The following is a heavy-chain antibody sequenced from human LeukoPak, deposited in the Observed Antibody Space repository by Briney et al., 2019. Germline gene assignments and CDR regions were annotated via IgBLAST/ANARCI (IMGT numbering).Heavy chain of an antibody. J-gene: IGHJ5*02. D-gene: IGHD6-19*01. V-gene: IGHV4-4*02. CDR2: IYHTGST. CDR3: AKGAGPPWFDP. Sequence: PSETLSLTCAVSDSSISSSIWWTWVRQPPGKGLEWIGEIYHTGSTNYNPSLKSRVTISVDTSRNQFSMNLNSATAADTAVYYCAKGAGPPWFDPWGQGTLVTVSS. CDR1: DSSISSSIW.